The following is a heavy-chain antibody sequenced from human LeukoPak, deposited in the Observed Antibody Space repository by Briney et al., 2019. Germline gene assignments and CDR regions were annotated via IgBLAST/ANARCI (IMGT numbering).Heavy chain of an antibody. D-gene: IGHD4-17*01. J-gene: IGHJ4*02. CDR1: GYTFTSYG. CDR3: AREIYGRFDC. V-gene: IGHV1-18*01. Sequence: ASVKVSCKASGYTFTSYGISWVRQAPGQGLECMGWINPYNGNTNYALKVQGRVTMTTDTSTSTAYLELRSLRSDDTAIYYCAREIYGRFDCWGQGTLVTVSS. CDR2: INPYNGNT.